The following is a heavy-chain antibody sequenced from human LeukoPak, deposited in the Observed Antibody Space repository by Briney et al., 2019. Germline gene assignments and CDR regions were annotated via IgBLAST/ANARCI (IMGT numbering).Heavy chain of an antibody. CDR2: INQNGREK. V-gene: IGHV3-7*01. Sequence: PGGSLRLSCAVSGFSVSDNYMNWVRQAPGKGLEWVASINQNGREKYYVDSVKGRFTISRDNAKDSLYLQMNSLRDEDTAVYYCARSLGDDWGQGTLVTVSS. J-gene: IGHJ4*02. CDR3: ARSLGDD. D-gene: IGHD3-16*01. CDR1: GFSVSDNY.